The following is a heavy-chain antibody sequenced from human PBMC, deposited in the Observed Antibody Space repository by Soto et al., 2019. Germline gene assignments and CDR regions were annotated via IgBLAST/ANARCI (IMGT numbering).Heavy chain of an antibody. CDR2: IYPGDSDT. Sequence: GESLKISCKGSGYSFTSYWIGWVRQMPGKGLEWMGIIYPGDSDTRYSPSFQGQVTISADKSISTAYLQWSSLKASDTAMYYCARTLAYCGGDCYGGGMDVWGQGTTVTVS. V-gene: IGHV5-51*01. CDR1: GYSFTSYW. J-gene: IGHJ6*02. CDR3: ARTLAYCGGDCYGGGMDV. D-gene: IGHD2-21*02.